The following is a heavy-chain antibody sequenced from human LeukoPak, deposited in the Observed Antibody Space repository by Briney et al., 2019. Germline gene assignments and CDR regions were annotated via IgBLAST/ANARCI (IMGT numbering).Heavy chain of an antibody. D-gene: IGHD4-17*01. CDR2: IKQDGSEK. Sequence: GGSLRLSCAASGFTFSSYWMSSVRQAPGKGLEWVANIKQDGSEKYYVDSVKGRFTISRDNAKNSLYLQMNSLRAEDTAVYYCARDYGDYYFDYWGQGTLVTVSS. J-gene: IGHJ4*02. V-gene: IGHV3-7*01. CDR1: GFTFSSYW. CDR3: ARDYGDYYFDY.